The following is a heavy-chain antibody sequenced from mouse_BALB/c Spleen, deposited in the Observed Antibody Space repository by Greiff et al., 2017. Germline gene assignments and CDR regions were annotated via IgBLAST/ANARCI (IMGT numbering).Heavy chain of an antibody. Sequence: EVQRVESGGGLVQPGGSRKLSCAASGFTFSSFGMHWVRQAPEKGLEWVAYISSGSSTIYYADTVKGRFTISRDNPKNTLFRQMTSLRSEDTAMYYCARAGYGGRGFYAMDYWGQGTSGTVSS. CDR3: ARAGYGGRGFYAMDY. J-gene: IGHJ4*01. V-gene: IGHV5-17*02. D-gene: IGHD3-1*01. CDR1: GFTFSSFG. CDR2: ISSGSSTI.